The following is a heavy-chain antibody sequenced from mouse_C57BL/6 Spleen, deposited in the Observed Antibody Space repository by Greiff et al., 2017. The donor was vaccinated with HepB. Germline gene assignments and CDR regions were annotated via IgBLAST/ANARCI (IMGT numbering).Heavy chain of an antibody. D-gene: IGHD1-1*01. CDR3: TASPPFLLLRLGY. J-gene: IGHJ2*01. CDR1: GFTFSNYW. Sequence: EVKLVESGGGLVQPGGSMKLSCVASGFTFSNYWMNWVRQSPEKGLEWVAQIRLKSDNYATHYAESVKGRFTISRDDSKSSVYLQMNNLRAEDTGIYYCTASPPFLLLRLGYWGQGTTLTVSS. V-gene: IGHV6-3*01. CDR2: IRLKSDNYAT.